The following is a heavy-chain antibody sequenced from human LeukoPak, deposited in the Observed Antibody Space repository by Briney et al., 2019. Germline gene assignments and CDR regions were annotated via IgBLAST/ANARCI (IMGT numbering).Heavy chain of an antibody. V-gene: IGHV3-74*01. Sequence: GSLRLSCAASGFIFSNYYMHWVRQAPGKGLVWVSHINGDGSNVNYADSVKGRFTISRDNAKNTLYLQMNSLRAEDTAVYYCARESSSAPFDYWGQGTLVTVSS. J-gene: IGHJ4*02. CDR1: GFIFSNYY. CDR3: ARESSSAPFDY. CDR2: INGDGSNV. D-gene: IGHD6-6*01.